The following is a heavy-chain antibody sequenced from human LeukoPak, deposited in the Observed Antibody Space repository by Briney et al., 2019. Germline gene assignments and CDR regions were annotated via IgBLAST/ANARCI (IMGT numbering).Heavy chain of an antibody. J-gene: IGHJ4*02. CDR2: INPRGDAT. Sequence: GASVKVSCKASGNTFIGYWIHWVRQAPGQGLEWVGAINPRGDATIGAQKFQGRVTTTSDTSTSTVYIELSSLRSEDTAVYYCAREGQQLKHFDYWGQGTLVTVSS. CDR1: GNTFIGYW. CDR3: AREGQQLKHFDY. V-gene: IGHV1-46*01. D-gene: IGHD1-1*01.